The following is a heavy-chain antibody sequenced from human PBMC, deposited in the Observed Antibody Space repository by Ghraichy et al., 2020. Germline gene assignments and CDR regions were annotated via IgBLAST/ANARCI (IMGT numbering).Heavy chain of an antibody. Sequence: ASVKVSCKASGYTFTSYGISWVRQAPGQGLEWMGWISAYNGNTNYAQKLQGRVTMTTDTSTSTAYMALRSLRSDDTAVYYCAADPSGGYNWFDPWGQGTLVTVSS. CDR3: AADPSGGYNWFDP. V-gene: IGHV1-18*04. J-gene: IGHJ5*02. CDR2: ISAYNGNT. CDR1: GYTFTSYG.